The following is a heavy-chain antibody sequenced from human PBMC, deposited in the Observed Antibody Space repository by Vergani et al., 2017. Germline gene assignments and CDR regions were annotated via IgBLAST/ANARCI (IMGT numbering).Heavy chain of an antibody. D-gene: IGHD4-17*01. J-gene: IGHJ4*02. V-gene: IGHV4-30-4*08. CDR3: ARAITVTIDY. CDR1: GFSISSGAYY. Sequence: QVQLQESGPGLVKPSQTLSLTCDVSGFSISSGAYYWSWLLSPPGKGVEWSGNIYYSGSNYYNPSLRSRVTISVDTSNNQFSLKLIAVTAADTAVYYCARAITVTIDYWGQGTLVTVSS. CDR2: IYYSGSN.